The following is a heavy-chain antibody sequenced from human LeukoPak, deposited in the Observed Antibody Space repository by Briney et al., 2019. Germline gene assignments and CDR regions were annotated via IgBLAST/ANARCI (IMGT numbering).Heavy chain of an antibody. CDR3: ARHGPPRAGWGRKYYYMDV. Sequence: SETLSLICAVYGGSFSGYYWSWIRQPPGKGLEWMGEINHRGSTNYNPSLKSRVTISVDTSKNQFSLKLSSVTAADTAVYYCARHGPPRAGWGRKYYYMDVWGKGTTVTISS. J-gene: IGHJ6*03. D-gene: IGHD3-16*01. V-gene: IGHV4-34*01. CDR1: GGSFSGYY. CDR2: INHRGST.